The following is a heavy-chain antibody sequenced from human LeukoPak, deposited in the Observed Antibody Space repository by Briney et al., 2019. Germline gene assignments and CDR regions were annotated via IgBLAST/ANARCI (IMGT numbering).Heavy chain of an antibody. Sequence: PSETLSLTCTVSGGSISSYYWSWIRQPPGKGLEWIGYIFYSGGTNYNPSLKSRVTISVDTSKNQFSLKLSSVTAADTAVYYCARGRETDYSNYSGAFDIWGQGTMVTVSS. V-gene: IGHV4-59*08. J-gene: IGHJ3*02. CDR2: IFYSGGT. D-gene: IGHD4-11*01. CDR3: ARGRETDYSNYSGAFDI. CDR1: GGSISSYY.